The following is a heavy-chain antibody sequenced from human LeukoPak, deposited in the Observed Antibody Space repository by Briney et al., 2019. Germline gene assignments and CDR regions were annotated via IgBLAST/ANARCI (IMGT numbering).Heavy chain of an antibody. V-gene: IGHV1-69*13. CDR3: ARDAQAGSGSSPLDY. D-gene: IGHD3-10*01. Sequence: SVKVPCKASGGTFSSYAISWVRQAPGQGLERMGGIIPIFGTANYAQKFQGRVTITADESTSTAYMELSSLRSEDTAVYYCARDAQAGSGSSPLDYWGQGTLVTVSS. CDR2: IIPIFGTA. CDR1: GGTFSSYA. J-gene: IGHJ4*02.